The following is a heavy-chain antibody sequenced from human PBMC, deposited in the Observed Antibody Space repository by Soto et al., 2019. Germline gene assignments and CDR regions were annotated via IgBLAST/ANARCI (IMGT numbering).Heavy chain of an antibody. Sequence: SETLSLTCTVSGVSISSGDYYWSWIRQTPGKGLEWIGYIYYSENTYYNPSLKSRVAISGDTSKNQFSLKLSSVTAADTAVYYCVKGHSDSYYYFDYWGQGTLVTVSS. CDR2: IYYSENT. V-gene: IGHV4-30-4*01. CDR1: GVSISSGDYY. D-gene: IGHD3-22*01. J-gene: IGHJ4*02. CDR3: VKGHSDSYYYFDY.